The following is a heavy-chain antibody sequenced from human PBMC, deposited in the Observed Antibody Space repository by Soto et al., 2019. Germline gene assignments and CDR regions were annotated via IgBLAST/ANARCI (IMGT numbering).Heavy chain of an antibody. CDR3: ARVGGRTVEDLDY. Sequence: QVQLVQSGAEVKKPGASVRVSCKASGYTFTDYYIHWVRQAPGQGLEGMGWINPNSGGTNYAQKFQGWVTMTRDTSISTAYMELSRLRSDDTAVYYCARVGGRTVEDLDYWGQGTLVTVSS. V-gene: IGHV1-2*04. CDR2: INPNSGGT. CDR1: GYTFTDYY. J-gene: IGHJ4*02.